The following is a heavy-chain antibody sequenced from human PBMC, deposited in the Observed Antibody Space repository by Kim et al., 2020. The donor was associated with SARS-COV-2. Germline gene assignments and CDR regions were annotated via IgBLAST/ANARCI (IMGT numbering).Heavy chain of an antibody. CDR1: GGSISSGGYY. V-gene: IGHV4-31*03. D-gene: IGHD1-26*01. J-gene: IGHJ3*02. CDR3: ARDRSQVGAFDI. Sequence: SETLSLTCTVSGGSISSGGYYWSWIRQHPGKGLEWIGYIYYSGSTYYNPSLKSRVTISVDTSKNQFSLKLSSVTAADTAVYYCARDRSQVGAFDIWGQGTMVTVSS. CDR2: IYYSGST.